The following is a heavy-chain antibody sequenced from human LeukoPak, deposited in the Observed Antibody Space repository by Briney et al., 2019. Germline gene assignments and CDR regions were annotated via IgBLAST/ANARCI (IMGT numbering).Heavy chain of an antibody. Sequence: GGSLRLSCAASGSTFSSYWMSWVRQAPGKGLEWVSHITWDGGSTYYAGSVKGRFTISRDNSKNSLYLQMNSLGAEDTALYYCAKDIHIGHGSGWPESWGQGTLVTVSS. D-gene: IGHD6-19*01. CDR2: ITWDGGST. CDR1: GSTFSSYW. CDR3: AKDIHIGHGSGWPES. J-gene: IGHJ5*02. V-gene: IGHV3-43D*03.